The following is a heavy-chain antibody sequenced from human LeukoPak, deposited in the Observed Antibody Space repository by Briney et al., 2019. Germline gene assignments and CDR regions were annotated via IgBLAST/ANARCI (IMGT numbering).Heavy chain of an antibody. D-gene: IGHD3-22*01. CDR3: ARLRITMIVDAFDI. J-gene: IGHJ3*02. Sequence: PSQTLSLTCTVSGGSISSGDYSWSWIRQPPGKGLEWIGYIYYSGSTYYNPSLKSRVTISVDTSKNQFSLKLSSVTAADTAVYYCARLRITMIVDAFDIWGQGTMVTVSS. CDR1: GGSISSGDYS. V-gene: IGHV4-30-4*01. CDR2: IYYSGST.